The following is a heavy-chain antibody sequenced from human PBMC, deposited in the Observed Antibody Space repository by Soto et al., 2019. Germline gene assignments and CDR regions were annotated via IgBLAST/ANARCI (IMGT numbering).Heavy chain of an antibody. CDR1: GYTFTSYG. Sequence: ASVKVSCKASGYTFTSYGISWVRQAPGQGLEWMGWISAYNGNTNYAQKLQGRVTMTTDTSTSTAYMELRSPRSDDTAVYYCARGHCSSTSCSTDYYYGMDVWGQGTTVTVSS. V-gene: IGHV1-18*01. CDR2: ISAYNGNT. CDR3: ARGHCSSTSCSTDYYYGMDV. J-gene: IGHJ6*02. D-gene: IGHD2-2*01.